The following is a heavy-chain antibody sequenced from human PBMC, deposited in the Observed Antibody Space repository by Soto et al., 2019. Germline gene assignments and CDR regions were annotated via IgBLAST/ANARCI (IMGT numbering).Heavy chain of an antibody. D-gene: IGHD3-16*01. V-gene: IGHV4-31*03. CDR2: IYHSGTT. CDR1: GGSISSGGYY. J-gene: IGHJ5*02. CDR3: ARIGGQVLGRFDP. Sequence: SETLSLTCNVSGGSISSGGYYWSWIRQHPGKGLEWIGYIYHSGTTYYNPSLKSRVTISVDRSKNQFSLKLNSVTAADTAVYYCARIGGQVLGRFDPWGQGTLVTVSS.